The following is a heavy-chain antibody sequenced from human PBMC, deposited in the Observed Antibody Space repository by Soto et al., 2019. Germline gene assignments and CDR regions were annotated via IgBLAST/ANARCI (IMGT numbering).Heavy chain of an antibody. CDR3: ARGITGTTPYNWFDP. Sequence: GESLKISCKGSGYSFTSYWIGWVRQTPGKGLEWMGIIYPGDSDTRYSPSFQGQVTISADKSISTAYLQWSSLKASDTAMYYCARGITGTTPYNWFDPWGQGTLVTVSS. J-gene: IGHJ5*02. CDR2: IYPGDSDT. V-gene: IGHV5-51*01. CDR1: GYSFTSYW. D-gene: IGHD1-7*01.